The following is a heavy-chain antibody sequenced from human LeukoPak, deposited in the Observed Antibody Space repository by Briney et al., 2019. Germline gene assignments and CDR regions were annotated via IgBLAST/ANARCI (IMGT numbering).Heavy chain of an antibody. CDR2: INPNSGGT. CDR3: ARRWGGSYQLDY. V-gene: IGHV1-2*02. D-gene: IGHD1-26*01. CDR1: GYTFTCYF. Sequence: ASVKVSCKASGYTFTCYFMYWVRQAPGQGLEWMGWINPNSGGTNYAQKFQGRVTLTRDTSISTTYMELTSLRSDDTAVYYCARRWGGSYQLDYWGQGTLVTVSS. J-gene: IGHJ4*02.